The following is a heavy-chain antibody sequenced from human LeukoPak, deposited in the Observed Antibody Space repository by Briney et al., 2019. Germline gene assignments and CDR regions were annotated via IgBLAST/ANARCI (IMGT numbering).Heavy chain of an antibody. J-gene: IGHJ2*01. CDR1: GGSISSSTYY. Sequence: SETLSLTCTVSGGSISSSTYYWGWIRQPPGKGLEWIGNIFYSGTYYNPSLQRRVTISVDTSNNQFSLKLSSVTAADTAVYYCVSPRYFDLWGRGTLVTVSS. CDR2: IFYSGT. CDR3: VSPRYFDL. V-gene: IGHV4-39*01.